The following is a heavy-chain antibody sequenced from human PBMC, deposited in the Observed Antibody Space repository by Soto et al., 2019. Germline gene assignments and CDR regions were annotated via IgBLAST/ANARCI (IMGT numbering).Heavy chain of an antibody. J-gene: IGHJ4*02. D-gene: IGHD6-13*01. Sequence: QVQLVESGGGLVKPGGSLRLSCAASGFTFSDYYMSWLRQAPGKGLEWVSYISSSSSYTNYADSVKGRFTISRDNAKNSLYLQMNSLRAEDTAVYYCASPGIAAAGTGDYWGQGTLVTVSS. CDR2: ISSSSSYT. CDR3: ASPGIAAAGTGDY. V-gene: IGHV3-11*05. CDR1: GFTFSDYY.